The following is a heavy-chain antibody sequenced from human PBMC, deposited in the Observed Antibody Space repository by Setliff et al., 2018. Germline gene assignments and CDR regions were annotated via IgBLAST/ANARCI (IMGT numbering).Heavy chain of an antibody. D-gene: IGHD3-22*01. CDR2: INPDSGDT. CDR3: VRGQGPRTVVAIPFDH. V-gene: IGHV1-2*02. J-gene: IGHJ4*02. CDR1: GNRFTDYN. Sequence: GASVKVSCKASGNRFTDYNLHWVRQAPGQGLEWMGWINPDSGDTHSAQKFQGRVTMTTDTSTNTAYMELTSLTSDDTALYYCVRGQGPRTVVAIPFDHWGQGTLVTVSS.